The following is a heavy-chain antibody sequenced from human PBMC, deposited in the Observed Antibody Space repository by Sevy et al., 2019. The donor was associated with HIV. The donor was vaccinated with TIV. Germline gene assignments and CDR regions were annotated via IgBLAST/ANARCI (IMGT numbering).Heavy chain of an antibody. J-gene: IGHJ6*02. CDR2: ISGSGGST. D-gene: IGHD3-22*01. CDR3: AKGEDYYDSSGYFEYYGMDV. Sequence: GGSLRLSCAASGFTFSSYAMSWVRQAPGKGLEWVSAISGSGGSTYYADSVKGRFTISRDNSKNTLYLQMNSLRAEDTAVYYCAKGEDYYDSSGYFEYYGMDVWGQGTTVTVSS. V-gene: IGHV3-23*01. CDR1: GFTFSSYA.